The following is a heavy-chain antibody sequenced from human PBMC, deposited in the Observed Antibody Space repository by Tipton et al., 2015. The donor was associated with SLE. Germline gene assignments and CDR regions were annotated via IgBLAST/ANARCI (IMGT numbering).Heavy chain of an antibody. CDR1: GGSVSSGSYH. CDR3: ARDGVYPYYYYYMDV. J-gene: IGHJ6*03. Sequence: TLSLTCTVSGGSVSSGSYHWSWIRQPAGKGLEWIGRIYTSGSTNYNPSLKSRVTISVDTSKNQFSLNLSSVTAADTAVYYCARDGVYPYYYYYMDVWGKGTTVTVSS. CDR2: IYTSGST. D-gene: IGHD2-8*01. V-gene: IGHV4-61*02.